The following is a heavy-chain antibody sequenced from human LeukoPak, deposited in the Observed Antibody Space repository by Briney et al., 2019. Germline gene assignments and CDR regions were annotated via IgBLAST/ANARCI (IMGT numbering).Heavy chain of an antibody. Sequence: GGSLRLSCAASGFTFSSYGMHWVRQAPGKGLEWVGVISYDGGNKFYADSVKGRFSISRDNSKNTLYLQMNSLRAEDTAVYYCAKIVGAIWGFFDYWGQGTLVTVSS. V-gene: IGHV3-30*18. CDR2: ISYDGGNK. J-gene: IGHJ4*02. CDR3: AKIVGAIWGFFDY. CDR1: GFTFSSYG. D-gene: IGHD5-12*01.